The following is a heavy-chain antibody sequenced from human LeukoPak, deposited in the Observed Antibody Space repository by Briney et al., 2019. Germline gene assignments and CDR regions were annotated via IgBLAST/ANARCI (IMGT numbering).Heavy chain of an antibody. CDR3: ARGKGELLRYYYYGMDV. Sequence: GGSLRLSCAASGFTFSSYAMHWVRQAPGKGLEWVAVISYDGSNKYYADSVKGRFTISRDNSKNTLYLQMNGLRAEDTAVYYCARGKGELLRYYYYGMDVWGQGTTVTVSS. V-gene: IGHV3-30-3*01. CDR2: ISYDGSNK. CDR1: GFTFSSYA. D-gene: IGHD3-10*01. J-gene: IGHJ6*02.